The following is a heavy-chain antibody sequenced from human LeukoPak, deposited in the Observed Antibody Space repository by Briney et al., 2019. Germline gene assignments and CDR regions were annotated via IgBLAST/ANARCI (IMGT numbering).Heavy chain of an antibody. CDR3: ARDPPYYGAVPDV. V-gene: IGHV3-74*01. CDR2: IDSDGSSA. CDR1: GFSFSTHW. D-gene: IGHD3-22*01. J-gene: IGHJ6*04. Sequence: GGSLRLSCAASGFSFSTHWMHWVRQAPGKGLVWVSRIDSDGSSAIYADSVRGRFTISRDNAKNTLYLQMNSLRAEDTAVYYCARDPPYYGAVPDVWGKGTTVTVSS.